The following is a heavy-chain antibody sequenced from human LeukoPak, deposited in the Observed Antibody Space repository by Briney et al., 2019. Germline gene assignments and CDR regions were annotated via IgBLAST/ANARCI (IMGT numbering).Heavy chain of an antibody. CDR2: INPNSGGT. V-gene: IGHV1-2*02. CDR1: GYTFTGYY. J-gene: IGHJ4*02. Sequence: ASVKVSCKASGYTFTGYYMHWVRQAPGQGLEWMGWINPNSGGTNYAQKFQGRVTMTRDTSISTACMELSRLRSDDTAVYYCARSGAGCSGGSCYVLWGQGTLVTVSS. CDR3: ARSGAGCSGGSCYVL. D-gene: IGHD2-15*01.